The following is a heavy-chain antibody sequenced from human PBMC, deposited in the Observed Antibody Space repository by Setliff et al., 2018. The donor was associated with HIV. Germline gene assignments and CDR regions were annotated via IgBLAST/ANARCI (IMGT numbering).Heavy chain of an antibody. V-gene: IGHV1-2*02. CDR1: GYTFTGYY. CDR3: ARGVVVVPTAMSDY. J-gene: IGHJ4*02. D-gene: IGHD2-2*01. Sequence: ASVKVSCKASGYTFTGYYIHWVRQAPGQGLEWMGWIIPNSGGTNYAQKFQGRVTMTRDTSISTAYMELSRLRSDDTAIYYCARGVVVVPTAMSDYWGQGTLVTVSS. CDR2: IIPNSGGT.